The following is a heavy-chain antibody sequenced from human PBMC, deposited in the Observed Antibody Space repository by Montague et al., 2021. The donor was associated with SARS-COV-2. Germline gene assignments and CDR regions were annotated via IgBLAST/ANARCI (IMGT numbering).Heavy chain of an antibody. CDR1: GGSVSSGGSY. V-gene: IGHV4-61*08. CDR2: IYYSGST. D-gene: IGHD3-3*01. Sequence: SETLSLTCTVSGGSVSSGGSYWSWIRQPPGKGLEWIGHIYYSGSTNYNPSLKSRVTISVDTSKNQFSLKLSSVAAADTAVYYCAGESSSITIFGMFFYYFDYGGQGTLVTVAS. CDR3: AGESSSITIFGMFFYYFDY. J-gene: IGHJ4*02.